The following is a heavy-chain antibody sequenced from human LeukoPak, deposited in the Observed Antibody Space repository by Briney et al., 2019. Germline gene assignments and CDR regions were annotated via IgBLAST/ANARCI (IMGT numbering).Heavy chain of an antibody. CDR3: ARARYGGNPFFDI. V-gene: IGHV3-21*01. CDR1: GFTFSTYT. J-gene: IGHJ3*02. D-gene: IGHD4-23*01. CDR2: ISSGSRDI. Sequence: PGGSLRLSCVVSGFTFSTYTMNWVRQAPGKGLEWVSSISSGSRDIYYADSLKGRFTVSRDNAKNSLYLQMNNLRAGDTAVYYCARARYGGNPFFDIWGQGTMVAISS.